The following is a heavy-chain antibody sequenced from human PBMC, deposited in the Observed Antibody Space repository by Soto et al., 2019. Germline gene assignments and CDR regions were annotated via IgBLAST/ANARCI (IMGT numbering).Heavy chain of an antibody. J-gene: IGHJ4*02. D-gene: IGHD1-1*01. CDR3: ARDVGVTGMTTILDY. CDR2: IIPVYGTV. CDR1: GGTFGHNG. Sequence: QVQLVQSGTEVTKPGSSVQVSCKLSGGTFGHNGISWVRQVPGQGLEWLGGIIPVYGTVNYALKFLGKVSITADKSTSTAYMELSGLRPEDTALYFCARDVGVTGMTTILDYWGQGTLIHVSS. V-gene: IGHV1-69*14.